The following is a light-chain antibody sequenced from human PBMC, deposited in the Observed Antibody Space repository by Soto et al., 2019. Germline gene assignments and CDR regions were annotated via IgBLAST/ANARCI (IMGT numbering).Light chain of an antibody. CDR3: YQYNSYPYT. V-gene: IGKV1-5*03. CDR1: QSISSW. Sequence: DIQMTQSPSTLSASVGDRVTITCRASQSISSWLAWYQQKPGKAPKLLIYKASSLESGVPSRFSGSGSGTAVTLTISSLQPDDFATYYCYQYNSYPYTFGQGTKLEIK. CDR2: KAS. J-gene: IGKJ2*01.